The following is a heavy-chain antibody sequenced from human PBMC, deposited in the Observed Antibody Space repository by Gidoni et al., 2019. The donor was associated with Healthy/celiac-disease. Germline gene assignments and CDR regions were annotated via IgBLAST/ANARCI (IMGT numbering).Heavy chain of an antibody. D-gene: IGHD3-3*01. CDR3: ASQPITIFGVVIPNYYYGMDV. V-gene: IGHV4-39*01. CDR2: IYYSGST. J-gene: IGHJ6*02. Sequence: QLQLQESGPGLVKPSETLFLTCTVSGGSISSSSYYWGWIRQPPGKGLEWIGSIYYSGSTYYNPSLKSRVTISVDTSKNQFSLKLSSVTAADTAVYYCASQPITIFGVVIPNYYYGMDVWGQGTTVTVSS. CDR1: GGSISSSSYY.